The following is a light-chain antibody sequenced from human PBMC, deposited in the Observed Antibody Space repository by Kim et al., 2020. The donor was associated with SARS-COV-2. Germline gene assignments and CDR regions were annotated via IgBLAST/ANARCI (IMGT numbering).Light chain of an antibody. V-gene: IGKV3-20*01. CDR3: QQYGSSPRT. CDR1: QSVSSY. CDR2: GAS. J-gene: IGKJ2*01. Sequence: EIVLTQSPGTLSLSPGERATLSCRASQSVSSYLAWYQQKPGQAPRLLIYGASSRATGIPDRFSGSGSGTDFTVTISRLEPEDFAVYYCQQYGSSPRTFGRGTKLEI.